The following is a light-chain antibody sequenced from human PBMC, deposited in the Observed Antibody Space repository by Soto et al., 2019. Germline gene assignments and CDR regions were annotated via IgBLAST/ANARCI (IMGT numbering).Light chain of an antibody. CDR1: QSISSW. CDR3: QQYVTAFRS. V-gene: IGKV1-5*01. Sequence: DIQMTQSPSTLSASVGDRVTITCRASQSISSWLAWYQQKPGKAPKLLIYDASSLHSGVPSRFTGSGFGTEFTLTISSLQPDDFATYYCQQYVTAFRSFGQGTKVDI. CDR2: DAS. J-gene: IGKJ1*01.